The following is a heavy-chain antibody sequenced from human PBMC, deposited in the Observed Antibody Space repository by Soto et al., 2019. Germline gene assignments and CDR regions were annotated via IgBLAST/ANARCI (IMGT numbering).Heavy chain of an antibody. CDR1: GFTFSNYG. J-gene: IGHJ6*02. CDR3: ARVVVVAATLTIYYYGMDV. Sequence: PGGSLRLSCAASGFTFSNYGMHWVRQAPGKGLEWVAVIYFDGSNKDYADSVKGRFTISRDNSKNTLYLQMNSLRAADTAVYYCARVVVVAATLTIYYYGMDVWGQGTTVTVSS. CDR2: IYFDGSNK. D-gene: IGHD2-15*01. V-gene: IGHV3-33*01.